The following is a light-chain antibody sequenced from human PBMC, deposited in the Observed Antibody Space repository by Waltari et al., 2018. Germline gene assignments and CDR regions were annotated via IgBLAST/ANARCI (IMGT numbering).Light chain of an antibody. Sequence: QSVLPQPPSVSGAPGQGVAIPCTGSGSNLGAGSDVHWYQQHPGKAPKLLIYGVNNRPLGVPDRFSGSQFGTSASLAITGLQAEDEADYYCQSYDPSLSVVFGGGTKLTVL. V-gene: IGLV1-40*01. CDR1: GSNLGAGSD. CDR3: QSYDPSLSVV. CDR2: GVN. J-gene: IGLJ2*01.